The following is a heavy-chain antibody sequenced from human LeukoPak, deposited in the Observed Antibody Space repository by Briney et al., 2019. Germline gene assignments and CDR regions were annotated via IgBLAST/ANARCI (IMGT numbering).Heavy chain of an antibody. CDR1: GFSFSSYG. D-gene: IGHD3-22*01. CDR3: AKSYYYDSSGYYGYYFDY. CDR2: IRYDGSDK. V-gene: IGHV3-30*02. Sequence: GGSLRLSCAAPGFSFSSYGMHWVRQAPGKGLEWVAFIRYDGSDKYYADSVKGRFIISRDSSKNTLYLQMNSLRAEDAALYYCAKSYYYDSSGYYGYYFDYWGQGTLVTVSS. J-gene: IGHJ4*02.